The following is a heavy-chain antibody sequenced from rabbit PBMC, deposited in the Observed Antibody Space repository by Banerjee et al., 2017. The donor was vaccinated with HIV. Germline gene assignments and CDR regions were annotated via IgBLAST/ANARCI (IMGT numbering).Heavy chain of an antibody. V-gene: IGHV1S45*01. CDR2: INTSTGNT. J-gene: IGHJ2*01. Sequence: QEHLVESGGGLVTLGGSLKLSCKASGIDFSPYGISWVRQAPGKGLEWIACINTSTGNTVYASWAKGRFTISKTSSTTVTLQMTSLTAADTATYFCARFIDGRGVAFDPWGPGTLVTVS. D-gene: IGHD4-1*01. CDR3: ARFIDGRGVAFDP. CDR1: GIDFSPYG.